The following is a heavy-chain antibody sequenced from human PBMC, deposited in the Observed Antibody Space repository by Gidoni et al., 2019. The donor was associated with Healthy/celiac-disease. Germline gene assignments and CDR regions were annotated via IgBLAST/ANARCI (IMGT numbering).Heavy chain of an antibody. CDR1: GFPFSSYA. CDR3: ARDHYGLRYFDWFRKSHYGMDV. D-gene: IGHD3-9*01. Sequence: QVQLVESGGGVVQPGRSLRLSCEASGFPFSSYAMHWVRQDPGKGLGWVAVISYDGSNKYYADSVKGRFTISRDNSKNTLYLQMNSLRAEDTAVYYCARDHYGLRYFDWFRKSHYGMDVWGQGTTVTVSS. CDR2: ISYDGSNK. V-gene: IGHV3-30-3*01. J-gene: IGHJ6*02.